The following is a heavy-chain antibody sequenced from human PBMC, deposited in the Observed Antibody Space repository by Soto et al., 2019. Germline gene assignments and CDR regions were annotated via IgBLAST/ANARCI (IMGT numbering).Heavy chain of an antibody. J-gene: IGHJ4*02. D-gene: IGHD1-26*01. CDR3: ARRKESYGPTYFES. V-gene: IGHV1-8*01. CDR1: GYTFITFD. Sequence: ASVKVSCKASGYTFITFDINWVRQAAGQGLEWMGWMNPYNGNAGYAQKFQGRVTMTRNTSTSTAYMELSSLTSDDSAVYFCARRKESYGPTYFESWGKGKMVIVSS. CDR2: MNPYNGNA.